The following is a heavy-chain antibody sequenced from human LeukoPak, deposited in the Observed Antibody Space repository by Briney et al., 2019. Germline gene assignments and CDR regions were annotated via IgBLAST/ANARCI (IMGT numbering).Heavy chain of an antibody. CDR3: ARDRRLYYYGSGIKTT. D-gene: IGHD3-10*01. CDR1: VFTFSSDS. V-gene: IGHV3-21*01. CDR2: ISSSSSYI. J-gene: IGHJ4*02. Sequence: GGSLRLSCAASVFTFSSDSMNSVCHAPGKGLEWVSSISSSSSYIYYADSVKGRFTISRDNAKNSLYLQMNSLRAEDTAVYYCARDRRLYYYGSGIKTTWGQGTLVTVSS.